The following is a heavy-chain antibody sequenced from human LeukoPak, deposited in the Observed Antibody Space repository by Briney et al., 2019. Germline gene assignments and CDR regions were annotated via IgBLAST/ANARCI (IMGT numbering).Heavy chain of an antibody. CDR1: GFIFSKYW. CDR3: ARRTTGSVFDI. CDR2: ITGNGDGT. J-gene: IGHJ3*02. D-gene: IGHD1-1*01. Sequence: GGSLRLSCAASGFIFSKYWMLWVRHAPGKGLEYVSAITGNGDGTYYANSVKGRFIISRDNSRNTLDLQMGSLRAEDTAVYYCARRTTGSVFDIWGQGTMVTVSS. V-gene: IGHV3-64*01.